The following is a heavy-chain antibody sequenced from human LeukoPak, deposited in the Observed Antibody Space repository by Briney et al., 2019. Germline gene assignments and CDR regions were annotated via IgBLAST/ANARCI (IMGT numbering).Heavy chain of an antibody. J-gene: IGHJ6*02. CDR2: INTNTGNP. CDR1: GYTFTSYA. Sequence: ASVKVSCKASGYTFTSYAMNWVRQAPGQGLEWMGWINTNTGNPTYAQGFTGRFVFSLDTSVSTAYLQISSLKAEDTAVYYCARVGEIVATQLYYYYGMDVWGQGTTVTVSS. CDR3: ARVGEIVATQLYYYYGMDV. D-gene: IGHD5-12*01. V-gene: IGHV7-4-1*02.